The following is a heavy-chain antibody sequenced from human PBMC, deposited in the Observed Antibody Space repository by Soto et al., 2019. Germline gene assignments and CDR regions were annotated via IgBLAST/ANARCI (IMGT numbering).Heavy chain of an antibody. V-gene: IGHV1-18*01. Sequence: XSVKVSCNASGYTFTSYGISLVRHSTGQGLECMGWISGYNGDTNYAQKFQDRVSMTIDTSTGTAYMELRSRTSDDTAIYYCAKNGQPPYYYYGLDVWGQGTKVTVSS. D-gene: IGHD2-8*01. J-gene: IGHJ6*02. CDR2: ISGYNGDT. CDR3: AKNGQPPYYYYGLDV. CDR1: GYTFTSYG.